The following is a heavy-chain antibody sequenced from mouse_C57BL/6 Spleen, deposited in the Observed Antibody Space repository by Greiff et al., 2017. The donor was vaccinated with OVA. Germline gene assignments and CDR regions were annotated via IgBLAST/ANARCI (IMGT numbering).Heavy chain of an antibody. V-gene: IGHV10-1*01. J-gene: IGHJ4*01. CDR3: VRRGPLGAMDY. CDR1: GFSFNTYA. Sequence: DVKLVESGGGLVQPKGSLKLSCAASGFSFNTYAMNWVRQAPGKGLEWVARIRSKSNNYATYYADSVKDRFTISRDDSESMLYLQMNNLKTEDTAMYYCVRRGPLGAMDYWGQGTSVTVSS. CDR2: IRSKSNNYAT.